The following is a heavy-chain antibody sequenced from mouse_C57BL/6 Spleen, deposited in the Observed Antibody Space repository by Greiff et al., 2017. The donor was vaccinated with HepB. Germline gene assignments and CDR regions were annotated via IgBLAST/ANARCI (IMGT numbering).Heavy chain of an antibody. CDR1: GFTFSDYY. J-gene: IGHJ4*01. D-gene: IGHD1-1*02. CDR2: INYDGSST. Sequence: EVMLVESEGGLVQPGRSMKLSCTASGFTFSDYYMAWVRQVPEKGLEWVANINYDGSSTYYLDSLKSRFIISRDNAKNILYLQMSRLKSEDTATYYCATMGYYAMDYWGQGTSVTVSS. CDR3: ATMGYYAMDY. V-gene: IGHV5-16*01.